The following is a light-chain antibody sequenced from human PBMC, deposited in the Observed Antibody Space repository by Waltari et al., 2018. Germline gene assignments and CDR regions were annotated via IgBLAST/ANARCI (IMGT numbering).Light chain of an antibody. CDR3: QQYLSRPDT. Sequence: DIVMTQSPDYLAVSLGERATINCKSSQSVLYNSNNKNYLAWYQQRPGQPPKLLIYWASTRESGVPDRFSGSGSGTDFTLTITSLQAEDVAVYYCQQYLSRPDTFGQGTKLEIK. CDR1: QSVLYNSNNKNY. CDR2: WAS. J-gene: IGKJ2*01. V-gene: IGKV4-1*01.